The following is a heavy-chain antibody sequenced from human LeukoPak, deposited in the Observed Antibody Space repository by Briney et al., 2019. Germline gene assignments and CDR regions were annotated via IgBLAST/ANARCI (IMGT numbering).Heavy chain of an antibody. J-gene: IGHJ4*02. CDR2: IIPIFGTA. D-gene: IGHD6-19*01. CDR3: AREASDPGYSSGWLDY. CDR1: GGTFSSYA. V-gene: IGHV1-69*13. Sequence: SVKVSCKASGGTFSSYAISWVRQAPGQGLEWMGGIIPIFGTADYAQKFQGRVTITADESTSTAYMELSSLRSEDTAVYYCAREASDPGYSSGWLDYWGQGTLVTVSS.